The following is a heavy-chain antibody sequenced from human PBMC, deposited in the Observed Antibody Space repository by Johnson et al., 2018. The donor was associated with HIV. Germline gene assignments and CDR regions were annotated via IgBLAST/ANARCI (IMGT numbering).Heavy chain of an antibody. CDR2: ISYDGSSK. CDR3: VYAGPTFHDAFDI. Sequence: QVQLVESGGGMVQPGRSRRLSCAASGFTFTNFAMHWVRQAPGKGLEWVAVISYDGSSKYYAESVKGRFTISRDNSKNTLYLQMNSLRADDTAVYYCVYAGPTFHDAFDIWGQGTMVTVSS. V-gene: IGHV3-30-3*01. J-gene: IGHJ3*02. D-gene: IGHD2-8*01. CDR1: GFTFTNFA.